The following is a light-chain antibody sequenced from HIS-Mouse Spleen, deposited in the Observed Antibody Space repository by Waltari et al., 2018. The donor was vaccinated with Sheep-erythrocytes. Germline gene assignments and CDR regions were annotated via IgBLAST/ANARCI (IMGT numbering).Light chain of an antibody. V-gene: IGKV3-20*01. CDR2: GAS. J-gene: IGKJ3*01. CDR3: QQYGSSPFT. Sequence: EIVLTQSPGTLSLSPGERAHLPCRASQSVSSSYLAWYQQKPGQAPRLLIYGASSRATGIPDRFSGSGSGTDFTLTISRLEPEDFAVYYCQQYGSSPFTFGPGTKVDIK. CDR1: QSVSSSY.